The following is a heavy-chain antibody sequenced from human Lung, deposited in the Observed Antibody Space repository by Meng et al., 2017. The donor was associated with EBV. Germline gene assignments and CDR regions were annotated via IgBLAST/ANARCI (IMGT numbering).Heavy chain of an antibody. CDR3: ARVSKGGSYRFDP. J-gene: IGHJ5*02. V-gene: IGHV1-46*02. D-gene: IGHD1-26*01. Sequence: QAVQSWAEVKKPGASVRVSCKSSGYNFNTYYMHWVRQAPGQGLEWMGVINPSGGSSIYAQRFQGRVTMTSDTSTTTVYMDLSSLRSEDTAVYYCARVSKGGSYRFDPWGQGTLVTVSS. CDR2: INPSGGSS. CDR1: GYNFNTYY.